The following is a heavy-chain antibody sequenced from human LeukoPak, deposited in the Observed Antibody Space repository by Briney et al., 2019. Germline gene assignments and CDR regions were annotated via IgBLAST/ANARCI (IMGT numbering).Heavy chain of an antibody. J-gene: IGHJ5*02. CDR3: TKSDWFDP. CDR1: GFIFSGYW. Sequence: GGSLRLSCAASGFIFSGYWTHWVRQAPGKGLVWLSRIKNDGSITSYANSVKGRFTISRDNAKNTLYLQMNSLRVEDTAVYNCTKSDWFDPWGQGTLVTVSS. D-gene: IGHD3-3*01. CDR2: IKNDGSIT. V-gene: IGHV3-74*01.